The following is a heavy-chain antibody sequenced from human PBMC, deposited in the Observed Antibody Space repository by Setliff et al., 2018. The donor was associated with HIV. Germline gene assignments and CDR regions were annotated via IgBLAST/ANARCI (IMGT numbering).Heavy chain of an antibody. V-gene: IGHV4-34*01. J-gene: IGHJ4*02. CDR1: GGSFNDYY. CDR2: IDHSGNI. Sequence: SETLSLTCAVYGGSFNDYYWTWIRQPPGKGLEWIGEIDHSGNIKYHASLKSRVTISKDTSKNQISLKLRSVTAADTAVYYCARGSNYYGSGSYLPLGYWGQGTLVTVSS. CDR3: ARGSNYYGSGSYLPLGY. D-gene: IGHD3-10*01.